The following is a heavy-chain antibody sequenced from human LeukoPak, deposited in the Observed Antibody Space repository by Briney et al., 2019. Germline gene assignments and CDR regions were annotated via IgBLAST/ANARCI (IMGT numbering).Heavy chain of an antibody. V-gene: IGHV4-39*07. CDR2: ISFSGST. CDR1: GGSIRSNSFY. D-gene: IGHD5-18*01. CDR3: ARTTEGGYTYGYFYYYYMDV. J-gene: IGHJ6*03. Sequence: SETLSLTCTVSGGSIRSNSFYWGWIRQPPGKGLEWIGSISFSGSTSYSPSLKSRITISVDTSKNQFSLKLSSVTAADTAVYYCARTTEGGYTYGYFYYYYMDVWGKGTTVTISS.